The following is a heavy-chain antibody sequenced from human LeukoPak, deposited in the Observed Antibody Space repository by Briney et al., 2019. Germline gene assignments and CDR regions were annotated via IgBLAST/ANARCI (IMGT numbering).Heavy chain of an antibody. V-gene: IGHV3-64*01. CDR2: ISSNGGST. CDR3: ARGPRQWLDYFDY. J-gene: IGHJ4*02. Sequence: GGSLRLSCAASGFTFNNYAMHWVRQAPGKGLEYVSAISSNGGSTYYANSVKGRFTISRDNSKNTLYLQMGSLRAEDMAVNYCARGPRQWLDYFDYWGQGTLVTVSS. CDR1: GFTFNNYA. D-gene: IGHD6-19*01.